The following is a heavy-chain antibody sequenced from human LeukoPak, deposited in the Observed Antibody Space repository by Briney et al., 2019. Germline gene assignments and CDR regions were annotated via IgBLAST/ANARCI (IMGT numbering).Heavy chain of an antibody. J-gene: IGHJ3*02. CDR2: IYSGGST. Sequence: PGGSLRLSCAASGFTVSSNYMSWVRQAPGKGLEWVSVIYSGGSTYYADSVKGRFTISRDNSKNTLYLQMNSLRAEDTAVYHCAKGRGIFGVDAFDIWGQGTMVTVSS. CDR1: GFTVSSNY. V-gene: IGHV3-53*01. CDR3: AKGRGIFGVDAFDI. D-gene: IGHD3-3*01.